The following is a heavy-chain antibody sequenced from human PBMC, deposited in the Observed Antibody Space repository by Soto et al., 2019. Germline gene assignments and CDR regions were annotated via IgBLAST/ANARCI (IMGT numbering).Heavy chain of an antibody. CDR2: ISSNGVGT. V-gene: IGHV3-64*01. Sequence: GGSLRLSCAASGFTLSGYAMDWVRQAPGKGLGYVSGISSNGVGTYYANSVQGRFTISRDNSKNTVYLQMGSLRSEDMAVYYCARRARPDFYYLDVWGKGTTVTVSS. J-gene: IGHJ6*03. D-gene: IGHD6-6*01. CDR3: ARRARPDFYYLDV. CDR1: GFTLSGYA.